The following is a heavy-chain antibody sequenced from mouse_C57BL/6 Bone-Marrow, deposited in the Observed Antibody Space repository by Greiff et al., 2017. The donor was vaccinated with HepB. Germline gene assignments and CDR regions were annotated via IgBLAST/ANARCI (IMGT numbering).Heavy chain of an antibody. V-gene: IGHV5-12*01. Sequence: EVMLVESGGGLVQPGGSLKLSCAASGFTFSDYYMYWVRQTPEKRLEWVAYISNGGGSTYYPDTVKGRFTISRDNAKNTLYLQMSRLKSEDTAMYYSASDYSKAWFAYWGQGTLVTVSA. J-gene: IGHJ3*01. D-gene: IGHD2-5*01. CDR1: GFTFSDYY. CDR3: ASDYSKAWFAY. CDR2: ISNGGGST.